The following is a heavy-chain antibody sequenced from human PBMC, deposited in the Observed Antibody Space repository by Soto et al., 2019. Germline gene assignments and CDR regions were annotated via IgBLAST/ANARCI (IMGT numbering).Heavy chain of an antibody. CDR3: GRERSSMMYFLDY. J-gene: IGHJ4*01. CDR2: INSDGSST. V-gene: IGHV3-74*01. CDR1: GFTFSSYW. D-gene: IGHD6-13*01. Sequence: GGSLRLSCAASGFTFSSYWMHWVRQAPGKGLVWVSHINSDGSSTSYADSVNGRFTISRDNAKNTLYLQMDCLRSEDTAVYYCGRERSSMMYFLDYVGHGTLVTVSS.